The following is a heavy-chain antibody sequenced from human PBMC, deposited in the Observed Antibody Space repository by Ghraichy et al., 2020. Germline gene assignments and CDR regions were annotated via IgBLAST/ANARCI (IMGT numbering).Heavy chain of an antibody. D-gene: IGHD3-22*01. CDR3: ASDYYDGTYHWYFDL. V-gene: IGHV4-39*01. Sequence: SETLSLTCSVSGGSIRSSTYYWGWIRQPPGKGLEWIGSIYYSGSAYYNPSLKSRVTISVDTSKNQFSLKLNSVTVADSAVYYCASDYYDGTYHWYFDLWGRGTLVTVSS. J-gene: IGHJ2*01. CDR1: GGSIRSSTYY. CDR2: IYYSGSA.